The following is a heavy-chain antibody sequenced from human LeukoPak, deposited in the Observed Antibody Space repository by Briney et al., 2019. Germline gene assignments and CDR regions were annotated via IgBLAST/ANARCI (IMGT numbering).Heavy chain of an antibody. CDR2: ISSSGNYI. CDR3: ARDTAVSDFDY. D-gene: IGHD4-23*01. Sequence: PGGTLRLSCAASGFTFSSYGMSWVRQAPGKGLEWVSSISSSGNYIYYADSMKGRFTISRDNAKNSLYLQMNSLRAEDTAVYYCARDTAVSDFDYWGRGTLGTVSS. J-gene: IGHJ4*02. V-gene: IGHV3-21*01. CDR1: GFTFSSYG.